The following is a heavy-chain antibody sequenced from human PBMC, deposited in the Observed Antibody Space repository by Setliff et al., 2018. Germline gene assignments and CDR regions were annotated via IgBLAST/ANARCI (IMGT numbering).Heavy chain of an antibody. CDR2: SRNKGNSYST. CDR1: GFTFSTYA. V-gene: IGHV3-72*01. Sequence: GGSLRLSCAASGFTFSTYALSWVRQAPGKGLEWVGRSRNKGNSYSTEYTTSVKGRFTISRDDSRNSMYLQMNSLRPEDTAVYYCARTCSGSGCYAGLESWGQGTPVTVSS. J-gene: IGHJ4*02. CDR3: ARTCSGSGCYAGLES. D-gene: IGHD2-15*01.